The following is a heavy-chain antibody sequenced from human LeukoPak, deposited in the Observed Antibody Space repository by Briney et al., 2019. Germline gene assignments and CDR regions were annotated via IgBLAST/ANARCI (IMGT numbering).Heavy chain of an antibody. CDR3: ARQNVGHDILTGYLRVWEMYNWFDP. J-gene: IGHJ5*02. V-gene: IGHV4-39*01. CDR1: GGSISSSSYY. CDR2: IYYSGST. D-gene: IGHD3-9*01. Sequence: PSETLSLTCTVSGGSISSSSYYWGWIRQPPGKGLEWIGSIYYSGSTYYNPSLKSRVTISVDTSKNQFSLKLSSVTAADTAVYYCARQNVGHDILTGYLRVWEMYNWFDPWGQGTLVTVSS.